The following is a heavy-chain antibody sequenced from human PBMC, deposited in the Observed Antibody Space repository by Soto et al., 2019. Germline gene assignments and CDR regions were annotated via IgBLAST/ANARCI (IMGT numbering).Heavy chain of an antibody. J-gene: IGHJ4*02. CDR2: INHSGST. V-gene: IGHV4-34*01. CDR1: GGSFSGYY. D-gene: IGHD4-17*01. Sequence: PSETLSLTCAVYGGSFSGYYWSWIRQPPGKGLEWIGEINHSGSTNYNPSLKSRVTISVDTSKNQSSLKLSSVTAADTAVYYRARFRQYGDYLARGGIDYWGQGTLVTVSS. CDR3: ARFRQYGDYLARGGIDY.